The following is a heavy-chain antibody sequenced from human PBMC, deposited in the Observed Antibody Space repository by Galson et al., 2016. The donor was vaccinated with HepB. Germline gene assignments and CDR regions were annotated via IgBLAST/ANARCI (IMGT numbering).Heavy chain of an antibody. J-gene: IGHJ4*02. CDR2: ISGRGDYT. Sequence: SLRLSCAASGFNFVNAWMNWLRQAPGKGLEWVSYISGRGDYTNYADSVKGRFTISRDNAKKSLYLQMNSLTVEDTALYYCARDGSGYTSDWYFDYWGQGALVTVSS. CDR3: ARDGSGYTSDWYFDY. CDR1: GFNFVNAW. D-gene: IGHD6-25*01. V-gene: IGHV3-11*06.